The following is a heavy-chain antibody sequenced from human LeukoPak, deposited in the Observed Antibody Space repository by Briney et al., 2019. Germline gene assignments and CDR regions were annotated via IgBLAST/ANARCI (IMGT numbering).Heavy chain of an antibody. CDR1: GGSFSGYY. CDR3: ARVHVSGYACDY. V-gene: IGHV4-34*01. J-gene: IGHJ4*02. Sequence: PSETLSLTCAVHGGSFSGYYWSWIRQPPGKGLEWIGEINHSGSTNYNPSLKSRVTISVDTSKNQFSLRLSSVTAADTAVYYCARVHVSGYACDYWGQGTLVTVSS. D-gene: IGHD5-12*01. CDR2: INHSGST.